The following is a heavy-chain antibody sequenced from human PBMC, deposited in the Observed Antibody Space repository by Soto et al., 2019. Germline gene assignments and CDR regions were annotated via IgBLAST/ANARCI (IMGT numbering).Heavy chain of an antibody. J-gene: IGHJ5*02. V-gene: IGHV4-4*07. D-gene: IGHD1-1*01. CDR1: GASISGYY. CDR2: IYATGTT. CDR3: VRDGRKTLRDWFDP. Sequence: TLSLTCTVSGASISGYYWSWIRKSAGKGLEWIGRIYATGTTDYNPSLKSRVMMSVDTSKKQLSLKLRSVTAADTAVYYCVRDGRKTLRDWFDPWGQGISVTVSS.